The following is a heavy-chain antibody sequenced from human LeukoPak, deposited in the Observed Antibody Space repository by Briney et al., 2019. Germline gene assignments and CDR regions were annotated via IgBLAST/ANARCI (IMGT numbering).Heavy chain of an antibody. CDR2: IIPIFGTA. Sequence: SVKVSCQASGGTFSSYAISWVRQAPGQGLEWMGGIIPIFGTANYAQKFQGRVTITADNSTSTAYMELSSLRSEDTAVYYCARGEVVPAAIGAFDIWGQGTMVTVSS. V-gene: IGHV1-69*06. CDR3: ARGEVVPAAIGAFDI. J-gene: IGHJ3*02. D-gene: IGHD2-2*01. CDR1: GGTFSSYA.